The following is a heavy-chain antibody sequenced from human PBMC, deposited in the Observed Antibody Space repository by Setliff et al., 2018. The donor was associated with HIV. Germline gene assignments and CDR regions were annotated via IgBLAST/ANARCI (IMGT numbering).Heavy chain of an antibody. J-gene: IGHJ6*02. CDR2: IYSTGST. CDR1: GASITSHY. V-gene: IGHV4-59*11. Sequence: PSETLSLTCTVSGASITSHYWSWIRQSPGRELEWIGYIYSTGSTIYNPSLQSRVSISMDASKNKFSLKVTSVTSADTAVYYCARSRTSSGYYGVTGYGMDVWGQGTTVTVSS. D-gene: IGHD3-22*01. CDR3: ARSRTSSGYYGVTGYGMDV.